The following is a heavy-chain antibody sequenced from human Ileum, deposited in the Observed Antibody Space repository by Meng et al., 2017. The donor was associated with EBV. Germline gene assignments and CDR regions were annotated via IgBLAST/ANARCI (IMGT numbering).Heavy chain of an antibody. D-gene: IGHD3-16*01. CDR1: GDSFSGSYW. J-gene: IGHJ4*02. V-gene: IGHV4-4*02. CDR3: ARDAFQYASGIPAH. Sequence: VQLQESGPRLVRPSGTLSLTCTVSGDSFSGSYWWSWVRQSPEKGLEWIGEVDPSGTPYYNPSLKSRVTISLDKSRNQFSLNLIHVTAADAAVYYCARDAFQYASGIPAHWGQGTLVTVSS. CDR2: VDPSGTP.